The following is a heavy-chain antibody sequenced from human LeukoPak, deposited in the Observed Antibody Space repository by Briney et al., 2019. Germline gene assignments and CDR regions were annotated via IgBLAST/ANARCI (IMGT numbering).Heavy chain of an antibody. CDR3: AKAASYGDCPFYYFDN. Sequence: SGGSLRLSCAASGFTFDDYAMHWVRQAPGKGLEWVSLVSGDGGSTYYADSVKGRFTISRDNSKNSLYLQMNSLRTEDTALYYCAKAASYGDCPFYYFDNWGQGTLVTVSS. CDR2: VSGDGGST. CDR1: GFTFDDYA. V-gene: IGHV3-43*02. J-gene: IGHJ4*02. D-gene: IGHD4-17*01.